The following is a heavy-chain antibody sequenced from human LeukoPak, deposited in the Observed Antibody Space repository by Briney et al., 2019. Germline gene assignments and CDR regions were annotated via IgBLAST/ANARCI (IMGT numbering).Heavy chain of an antibody. CDR1: GGSFSGYY. D-gene: IGHD3-10*01. J-gene: IGHJ4*02. Sequence: SETLSLTCAVYGGSFSGYYWSWIRQPPGKGLEWIGEINHSGSTNYNPSLKSRVTTSVDTSKNQFSLKLSSVTAADTAVYYCARVPYYYGSGSDYWGQGTLVTVSS. V-gene: IGHV4-34*01. CDR2: INHSGST. CDR3: ARVPYYYGSGSDY.